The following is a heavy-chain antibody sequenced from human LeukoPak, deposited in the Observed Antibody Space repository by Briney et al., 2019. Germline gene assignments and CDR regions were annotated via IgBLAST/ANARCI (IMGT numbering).Heavy chain of an antibody. J-gene: IGHJ4*02. CDR2: IYYSGTS. Sequence: SETLSLTCTVSGGSISSTSYYWGWIRQPPGRGLEWIGDIYYSGTSDYNSSLKSRVTISVDTSKNQFSLKLSSLTAADTAVYYCASGRRNGYLYWDYWGQGTLVTVSS. V-gene: IGHV4-39*07. CDR3: ASGRRNGYLYWDY. D-gene: IGHD5-24*01. CDR1: GGSISSTSYY.